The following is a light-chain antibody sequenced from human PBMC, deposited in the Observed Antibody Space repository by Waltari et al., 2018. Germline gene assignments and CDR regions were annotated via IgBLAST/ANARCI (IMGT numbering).Light chain of an antibody. CDR2: DAS. CDR1: QGISSA. Sequence: AIQLTQSPSSLSASVGDRVTITCRASQGISSALAWYQQKPGKAPKLLIYDASSLESGVPSRFSGSGSGTDFTLKISRVEAEDVGVYYCMQGIHLPPTWTFGQGTKVEIK. CDR3: MQGIHLPPTWT. V-gene: IGKV1-13*02. J-gene: IGKJ1*01.